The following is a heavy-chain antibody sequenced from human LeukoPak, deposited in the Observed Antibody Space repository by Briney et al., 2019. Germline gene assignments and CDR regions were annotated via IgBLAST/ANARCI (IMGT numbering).Heavy chain of an antibody. V-gene: IGHV3-23*01. CDR3: TRDSTTFRFGY. Sequence: GGSLRLSCAASGFTFSIYAMSWVRQAPGKGLEWVSSISGSGDSTNYADSVRGRFTISRDTSRNTLYLQMNSLRAEDTAVYYCTRDSTTFRFGYWGQGTLVTVSS. D-gene: IGHD4-11*01. CDR1: GFTFSIYA. J-gene: IGHJ4*02. CDR2: ISGSGDST.